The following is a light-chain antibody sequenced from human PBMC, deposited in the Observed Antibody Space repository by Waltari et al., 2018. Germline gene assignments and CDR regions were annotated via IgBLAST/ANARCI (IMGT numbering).Light chain of an antibody. V-gene: IGKV4-1*01. CDR1: QSVLYSSNNKNY. CDR3: QQSYSAPLA. Sequence: IVMTQSPDSLAVSLGERATINCKSSQSVLYSSNNKNYLAWYQQKAGQPPTLLIYWASNRASGVPDRFSGSGSGTDFTLTISSLQPDDFATYYCQQSYSAPLAFGGGTKLDI. CDR2: WAS. J-gene: IGKJ4*01.